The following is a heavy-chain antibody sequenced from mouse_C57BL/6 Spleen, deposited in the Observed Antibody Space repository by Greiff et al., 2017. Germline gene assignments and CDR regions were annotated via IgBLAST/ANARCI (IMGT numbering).Heavy chain of an antibody. CDR1: GFPFSRYA. J-gene: IGHJ2*01. D-gene: IGHD2-4*01. V-gene: IGHV5-4*03. Sequence: EVKLVESGGGLVKPGGSLKLSCAASGFPFSRYAMSWVRQTPEKRLEWVATISDGGSYTYYPDNGKGRFTISRDNAKNNLYLQMSHLKSEDTAMYYCARKDYDAGYFDYWGQGTTLTVAS. CDR3: ARKDYDAGYFDY. CDR2: ISDGGSYT.